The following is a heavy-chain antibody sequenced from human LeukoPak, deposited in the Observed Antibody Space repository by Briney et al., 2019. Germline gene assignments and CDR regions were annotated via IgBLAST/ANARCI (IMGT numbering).Heavy chain of an antibody. CDR1: GFDFSSYA. D-gene: IGHD6-19*01. Sequence: GGSLRLSCAASGFDFSSYAMHWVRQAPGKGLEWMAVITYDGSNKNYADSVKGRFTISRDNSRNALYMKMNSLRVGDTAVYYCARGVGETLSGWTLDYWGHGTLVAVSS. V-gene: IGHV3-30*04. CDR3: ARGVGETLSGWTLDY. J-gene: IGHJ4*01. CDR2: ITYDGSNK.